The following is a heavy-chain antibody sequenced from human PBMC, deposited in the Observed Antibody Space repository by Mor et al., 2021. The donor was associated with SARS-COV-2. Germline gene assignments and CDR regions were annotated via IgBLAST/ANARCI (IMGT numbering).Heavy chain of an antibody. J-gene: IGHJ5*02. V-gene: IGHV4-39*07. Sequence: GLEWIGSIHYSGSTYYNPSLKSRATISEDRSKNQFSLKLKSVTAADTAIYYCAREGNSGSYYRPWWFDP. CDR2: IHYSGST. D-gene: IGHD1-26*01. CDR3: AREGNSGSYYRPWWFDP.